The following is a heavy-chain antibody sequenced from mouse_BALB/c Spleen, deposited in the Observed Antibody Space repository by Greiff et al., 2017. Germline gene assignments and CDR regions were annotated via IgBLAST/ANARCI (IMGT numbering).Heavy chain of an antibody. CDR3: ARHALTAMDY. Sequence: EVQLVESGGGLVKPGGSLKLSCAASGFAFSSYDMSWVRQTPEKRLEWVAYISSGGGSTYYPDTVKGRFTISRDNAKNTLYLQMSSLKSEDTAMYYCARHALTAMDYWGQGTSVTVSS. CDR1: GFAFSSYD. D-gene: IGHD4-1*01. V-gene: IGHV5-12-1*01. J-gene: IGHJ4*01. CDR2: ISSGGGST.